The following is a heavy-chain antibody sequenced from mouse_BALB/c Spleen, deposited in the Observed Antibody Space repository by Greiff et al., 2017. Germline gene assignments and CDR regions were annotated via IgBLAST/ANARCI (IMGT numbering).Heavy chain of an antibody. J-gene: IGHJ4*01. D-gene: IGHD2-14*01. V-gene: IGHV1-4*01. CDR1: GYTFTSYT. CDR3: AREGYDYAMDY. Sequence: QVQLKQSGAELARPGASVKMSCKASGYTFTSYTMHWVKQRPGQGLEWIGYINPSSGYTNYNQKFKDKATLTADKSSSTAYMQLSSLTSEDSAVYYCAREGYDYAMDYWGQGTSVTVSS. CDR2: INPSSGYT.